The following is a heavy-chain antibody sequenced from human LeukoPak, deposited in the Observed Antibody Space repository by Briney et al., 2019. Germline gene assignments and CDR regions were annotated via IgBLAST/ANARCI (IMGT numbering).Heavy chain of an antibody. V-gene: IGHV4-59*01. Sequence: PSETLSLTCTVSGGSIGYYYWSWIRQPPGKGLEWIGYVYYSGSTNCNPSLKSRVTISVDTSKNQFSLKLTSVTAADTAVYYCARGGDYYDSSGYPSLDYFDYWGQGTLVTVSS. CDR1: GGSIGYYY. CDR2: VYYSGST. CDR3: ARGGDYYDSSGYPSLDYFDY. D-gene: IGHD3-22*01. J-gene: IGHJ4*02.